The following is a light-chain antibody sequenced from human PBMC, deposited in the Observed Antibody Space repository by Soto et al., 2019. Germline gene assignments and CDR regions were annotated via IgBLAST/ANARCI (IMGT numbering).Light chain of an antibody. J-gene: IGLJ2*01. Sequence: QSVLTQPPSVSGAPGQRVTISCTGSSSNIGAGYDVHWYQQLPGTAPKLLIYRNSNRPSGVPDRFSGSKSGTSASLAITGLQAEDEADYYCHSYDSSLSGVVFGGGTQLTVL. V-gene: IGLV1-40*01. CDR3: HSYDSSLSGVV. CDR1: SSNIGAGYD. CDR2: RNS.